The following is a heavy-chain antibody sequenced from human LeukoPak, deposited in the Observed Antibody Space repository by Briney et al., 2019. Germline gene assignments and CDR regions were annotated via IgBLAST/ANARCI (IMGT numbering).Heavy chain of an antibody. Sequence: GASVKVSCKASGYTFTSYYMHWVRQAPGQGLEWMGIINPSGGSTSYAQKFQGRVTMTRDTSTSTVYMELSSLRSEDTAMYYCAREGSMSQIPTENDYWGQGTLVTVSS. CDR3: AREGSMSQIPTENDY. J-gene: IGHJ4*02. CDR1: GYTFTSYY. D-gene: IGHD2-2*02. V-gene: IGHV1-46*01. CDR2: INPSGGST.